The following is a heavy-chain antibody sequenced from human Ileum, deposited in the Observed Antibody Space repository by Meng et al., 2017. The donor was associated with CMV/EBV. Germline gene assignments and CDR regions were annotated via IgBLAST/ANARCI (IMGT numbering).Heavy chain of an antibody. Sequence: GGSLRLSCTASGFSLSSYWMHWVRQAPGKGLVWVSHINSDGSFTTYTDSVKGRFTISRDIAKNTLYLQMSSLRAEDTAVYSCARGGIKGLDYWGQGTRVTVSS. CDR2: INSDGSFT. CDR3: ARGGIKGLDY. D-gene: IGHD1-26*01. CDR1: GFSLSSYW. J-gene: IGHJ4*02. V-gene: IGHV3-74*03.